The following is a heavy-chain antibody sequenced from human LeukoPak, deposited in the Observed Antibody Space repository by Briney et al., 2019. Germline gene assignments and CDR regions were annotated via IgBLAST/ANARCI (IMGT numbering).Heavy chain of an antibody. V-gene: IGHV4-34*01. Sequence: SETLSLTCAVYGGSFSGYHWSWIRQPPGKGLEWIGEINHSGSTNYNPSLKSRVTISVDTSKNQFSLKPSSVTAADTAVYYCARVTYYYDSSGYYRPYYFDYWGQGTLVTVSS. D-gene: IGHD3-22*01. CDR2: INHSGST. CDR3: ARVTYYYDSSGYYRPYYFDY. CDR1: GGSFSGYH. J-gene: IGHJ4*02.